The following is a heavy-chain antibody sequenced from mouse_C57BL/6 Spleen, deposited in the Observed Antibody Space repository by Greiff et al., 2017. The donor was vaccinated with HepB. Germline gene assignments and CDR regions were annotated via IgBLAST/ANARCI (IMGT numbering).Heavy chain of an antibody. CDR3: TRGSLGRFDY. D-gene: IGHD4-1*01. V-gene: IGHV6-6*01. J-gene: IGHJ2*01. Sequence: EVQVVESGGGLVQPGGSMKLSCAASGFTFSDAWMDWVRQSPEKGLEWVAEIRNKANNHATYYAESVKGRFTISRNDSKNSVYLQMNSLRAEDTGIYYCTRGSLGRFDYWGQGTTLTVSS. CDR1: GFTFSDAW. CDR2: IRNKANNHAT.